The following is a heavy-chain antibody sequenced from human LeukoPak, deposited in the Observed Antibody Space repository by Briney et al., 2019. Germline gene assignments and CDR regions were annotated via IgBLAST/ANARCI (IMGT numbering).Heavy chain of an antibody. CDR2: IKQDGSEK. J-gene: IGHJ4*02. CDR1: GFIFSNYW. V-gene: IGHV3-7*03. D-gene: IGHD2-15*01. CDR3: ARRCSGGRCNYDY. Sequence: PGGSLRLSCVASGFIFSNYWMSWVRQAPGKGLEWVANIKQDGSEKYYVDSVKGRFTISRDNAKNSLYLQMDSLRAEDMAVYYCARRCSGGRCNYDYWGQGTLVTVSS.